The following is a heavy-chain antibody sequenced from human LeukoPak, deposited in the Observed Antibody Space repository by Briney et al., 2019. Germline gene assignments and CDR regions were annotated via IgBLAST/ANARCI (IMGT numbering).Heavy chain of an antibody. V-gene: IGHV3-53*01. CDR1: GFTVSSND. CDR2: IYSGGST. CDR3: ARVLVYGDYEGGQFDY. J-gene: IGHJ4*02. D-gene: IGHD4-17*01. Sequence: GGSLRLSCAASGFTVSSNDMSWVRQAPGKGLEWVSVIYSGGSTYYADSVKGRFTISRDNSKNTLFLQMNSLRAEDTAVYYCARVLVYGDYEGGQFDYWGQGTRVTVSS.